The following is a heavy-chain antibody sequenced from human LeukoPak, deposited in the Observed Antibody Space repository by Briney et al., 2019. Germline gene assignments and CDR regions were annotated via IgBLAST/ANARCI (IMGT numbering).Heavy chain of an antibody. CDR1: GFTFSSYA. Sequence: PGGSLRLSCEASGFTFSSYAMSWVRQAPGKGLEWVSAISGSGGSTYYADSGKGRFTISRDNSNNTLYLQMNSLRAEDTAVYYCAKGALVTTRSWFDPWGQGTLVTVSS. J-gene: IGHJ5*02. V-gene: IGHV3-23*01. D-gene: IGHD4-17*01. CDR2: ISGSGGST. CDR3: AKGALVTTRSWFDP.